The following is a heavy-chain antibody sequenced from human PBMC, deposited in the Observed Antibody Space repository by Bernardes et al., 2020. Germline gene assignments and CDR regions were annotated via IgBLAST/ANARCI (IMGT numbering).Heavy chain of an antibody. D-gene: IGHD2-21*01. Sequence: ASLKVSCKASGYTFSDYYIHWLRQAPGRGLEWMGWISPKSGATNYAQKFQGRITMTRDSAISIEYMQLSTLRSDDTAVYYCARTFYYDRGGDSVFDHWGQGTLVTVSS. CDR2: ISPKSGAT. CDR1: GYTFSDYY. V-gene: IGHV1-2*02. CDR3: ARTFYYDRGGDSVFDH. J-gene: IGHJ4*02.